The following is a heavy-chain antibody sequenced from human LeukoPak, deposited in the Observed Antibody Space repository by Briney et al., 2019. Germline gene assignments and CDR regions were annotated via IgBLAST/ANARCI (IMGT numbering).Heavy chain of an antibody. Sequence: PSETLSLTCTVSGGSISNYFWSWIRQPPGKGLEWVGFIYYSESTKYNPSLKSRVTISIDTSKNQFSLRLSSVTAADTAVYYCARVAEIGAPYDAFNIWGQGTMVSVSS. J-gene: IGHJ3*02. CDR2: IYYSEST. CDR3: ARVAEIGAPYDAFNI. V-gene: IGHV4-59*01. CDR1: GGSISNYF. D-gene: IGHD6-6*01.